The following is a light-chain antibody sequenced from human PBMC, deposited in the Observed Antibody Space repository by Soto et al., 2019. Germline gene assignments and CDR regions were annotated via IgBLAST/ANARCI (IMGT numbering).Light chain of an antibody. CDR2: DAS. Sequence: DIVLTQSPATLSLSPGERATLSCRASQSVSNYLPWYQQKPGQAPRLLIYDASNRATGIPARFSGSGSGTDFTLTISSLEPEDFAVYYCQQRSNWPPRITFGGGTKVEIK. CDR1: QSVSNY. V-gene: IGKV3-11*01. CDR3: QQRSNWPPRIT. J-gene: IGKJ4*01.